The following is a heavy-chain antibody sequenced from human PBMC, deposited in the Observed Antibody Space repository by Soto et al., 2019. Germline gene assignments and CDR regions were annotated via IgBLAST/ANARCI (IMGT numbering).Heavy chain of an antibody. V-gene: IGHV3-21*01. CDR1: GFTFSSYT. J-gene: IGHJ6*02. Sequence: PGWSLRLSCAASGFTFSSYTMNLVRQAPGKGLEWVSSISSSSSYADSVKGRFTISRDNAKSSLYLQMNSLRAEDTAVYYCARGHYGMEVWGQGTTVTVSS. CDR3: ARGHYGMEV. CDR2: ISSSSS.